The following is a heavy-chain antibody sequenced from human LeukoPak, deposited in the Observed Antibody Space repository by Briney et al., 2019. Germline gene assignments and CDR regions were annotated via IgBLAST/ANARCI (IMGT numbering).Heavy chain of an antibody. V-gene: IGHV3-20*04. D-gene: IGHD3-22*01. J-gene: IGHJ3*02. CDR1: GFTFDDYD. CDR2: INWNGGNT. CDR3: ARDAYDSSGYYPHDAFDI. Sequence: GGPLRLSCEASGFTFDDYDMTWVRQAPGKGLEWVSDINWNGGNTDYADSVKGRFTISRDNAKNSLYLQMNNLRAEDTALYYCARDAYDSSGYYPHDAFDIWGQGTMVTVSS.